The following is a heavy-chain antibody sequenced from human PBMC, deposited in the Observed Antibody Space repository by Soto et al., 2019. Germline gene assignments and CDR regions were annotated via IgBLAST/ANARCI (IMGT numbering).Heavy chain of an antibody. V-gene: IGHV3-53*04. D-gene: IGHD3-9*01. CDR3: ASSYYDILTGYRT. CDR2: IYSGGST. CDR1: GFTVSSNY. J-gene: IGHJ5*02. Sequence: GGSLRLSCAASGFTVSSNYMSWVRQAPGKGLEWVSVIYSGGSTYYADSVKGRFTISRHNSKNTLYLQMNSLRAEDTAVYYCASSYYDILTGYRTWGQGTLVTVSS.